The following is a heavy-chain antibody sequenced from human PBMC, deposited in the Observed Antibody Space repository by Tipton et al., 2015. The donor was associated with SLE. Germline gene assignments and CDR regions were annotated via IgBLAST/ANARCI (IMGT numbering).Heavy chain of an antibody. D-gene: IGHD3-3*01. V-gene: IGHV1-2*06. J-gene: IGHJ4*02. CDR3: ARSGLF. Sequence: QLVQSGAEVKKPGASVKVSCKASGYSFTGYYVHWVRQAPGQGLEWMGQINPNSGDTSYALNFQGRVTMTSDTSLSTAYMELSGLTSDDPAVYYCARSGLFWGQGTLVTVSS. CDR1: GYSFTGYY. CDR2: INPNSGDT.